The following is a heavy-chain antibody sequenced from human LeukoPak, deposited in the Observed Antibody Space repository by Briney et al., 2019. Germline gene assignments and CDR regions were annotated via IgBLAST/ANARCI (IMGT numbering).Heavy chain of an antibody. CDR2: IYYSGST. J-gene: IGHJ4*02. V-gene: IGHV4-39*01. CDR3: ASQRDYYDSSGYFPFDY. CDR1: GGSISSSSYY. D-gene: IGHD3-22*01. Sequence: SETMSLTCTVSGGSISSSSYYWDWLRQPPGKGLEWIGRIYYSGSTYYNPSLKSRVTISVDTSKNQFSLKLSSVTAADTAVYYCASQRDYYDSSGYFPFDYWGQGTLVTVSS.